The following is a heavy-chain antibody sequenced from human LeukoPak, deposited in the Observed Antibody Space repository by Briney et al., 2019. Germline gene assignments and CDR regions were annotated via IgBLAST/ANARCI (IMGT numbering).Heavy chain of an antibody. CDR2: IYHSGST. J-gene: IGHJ4*02. V-gene: IGHV4-30-2*02. CDR3: ARAVGGYDTWDY. CDR1: GGSISSGGYY. Sequence: SETLSLTCTVSGGSISSGGYYWSWIRQPPGKGLEWIGYIYHSGSTYYNPSLKSRVTISVDRSKNQFSLKLSSVTAADTAVYYCARAVGGYDTWDYWGQGTLVTVSS. D-gene: IGHD5-12*01.